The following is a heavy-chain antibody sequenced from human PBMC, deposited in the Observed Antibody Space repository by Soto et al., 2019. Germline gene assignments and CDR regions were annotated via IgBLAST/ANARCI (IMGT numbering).Heavy chain of an antibody. CDR2: ISSSSSYI. V-gene: IGHV3-21*01. J-gene: IGHJ6*02. Sequence: AGGSLRLSCAASGFTFSSYSMNWVRQAPGKGLEWVSSISSSSSYIYYADSVKGRFTISRDNAKNSLYLQMNSLRAEDTAVYYCARDRFWGSGYYYYYGMDVWXQGTTVTVSS. D-gene: IGHD7-27*01. CDR3: ARDRFWGSGYYYYYGMDV. CDR1: GFTFSSYS.